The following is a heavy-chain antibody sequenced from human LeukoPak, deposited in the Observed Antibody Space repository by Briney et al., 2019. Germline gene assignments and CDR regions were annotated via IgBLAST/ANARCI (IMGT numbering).Heavy chain of an antibody. J-gene: IGHJ4*02. V-gene: IGHV4-34*01. CDR1: GGSFSVYY. CDR2: INHSGST. Sequence: PSETLSLTCAVYGGSFSVYYWSWIRQPPGKGLEWIGEINHSGSTNYNPSVKSRVTISVDTSKNQFSLKLSSVTAADTAVYYCARVTTGTNYYYFDYWGQGTLVTVSS. D-gene: IGHD1-1*01. CDR3: ARVTTGTNYYYFDY.